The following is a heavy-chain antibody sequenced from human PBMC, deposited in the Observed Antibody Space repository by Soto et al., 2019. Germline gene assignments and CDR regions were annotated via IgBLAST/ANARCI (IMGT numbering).Heavy chain of an antibody. D-gene: IGHD1-20*01. Sequence: GGSRLSCAASGFTFSSYSMNWVRQAPGKGLEWVSYISSSSSTIYYADSVKGRFTISRDNAKNSLYLQMNSLRAEDTAVYYCASGNWNYFDYWGQGTLVTVSS. CDR1: GFTFSSYS. J-gene: IGHJ4*02. CDR3: ASGNWNYFDY. V-gene: IGHV3-48*01. CDR2: ISSSSSTI.